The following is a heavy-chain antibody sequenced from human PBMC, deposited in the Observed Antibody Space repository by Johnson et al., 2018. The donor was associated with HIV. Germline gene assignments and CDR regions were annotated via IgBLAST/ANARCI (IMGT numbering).Heavy chain of an antibody. CDR2: IKSKANSYAT. J-gene: IGHJ3*02. D-gene: IGHD1-7*01. V-gene: IGHV3-15*01. CDR3: PRDRGDWNLGGAVDI. CDR1: GFTFSNAW. Sequence: VQLVESGGGLVKPGGSLRLSCAASGFTFSNAWMSWVRQAPGKGLEWVGRIKSKANSYATAYAASVKGRFTISRDDSKNTLYLQMNSLKTEDTAVYYCPRDRGDWNLGGAVDIWGQGTMVSVSS.